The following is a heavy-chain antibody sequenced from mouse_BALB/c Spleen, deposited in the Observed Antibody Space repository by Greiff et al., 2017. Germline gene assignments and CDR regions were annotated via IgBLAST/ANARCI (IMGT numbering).Heavy chain of an antibody. CDR1: GFTFSSFG. V-gene: IGHV5-17*02. CDR3: ARSGGNLGFAY. J-gene: IGHJ3*01. CDR2: ISSGSSTI. Sequence: EVKLEESGGGLVQPGGSRKLSCAASGFTFSSFGMHWVRQAPEKGLEWVAYISSGSSTIYYADTVKGRFTISRDNPKNTLFLQMTSLRSEDTAMYDCARSGGNLGFAYWGQGTLVTVSA. D-gene: IGHD2-1*01.